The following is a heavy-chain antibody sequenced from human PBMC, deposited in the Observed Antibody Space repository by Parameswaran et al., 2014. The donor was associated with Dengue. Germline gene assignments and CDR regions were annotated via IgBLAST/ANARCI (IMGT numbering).Heavy chain of an antibody. D-gene: IGHD3-22*01. V-gene: IGHV3-30-3*01. Sequence: WIRQPPGKGLEWVAVISYDGSNKYYADSVKGRFTISRDNSKNTLYLQMNSLRAEDTAVYYCARDRLRITMISRVPAFDIWGQGTMVTVSS. J-gene: IGHJ3*02. CDR2: ISYDGSNK. CDR3: ARDRLRITMISRVPAFDI.